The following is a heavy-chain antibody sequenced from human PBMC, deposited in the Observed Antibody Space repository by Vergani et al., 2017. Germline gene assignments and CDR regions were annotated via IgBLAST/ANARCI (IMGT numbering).Heavy chain of an antibody. CDR3: ARDLEMATTPTWDI. V-gene: IGHV1-18*04. D-gene: IGHD5-24*01. CDR1: GYTFTSYG. CDR2: ISGYNGNT. J-gene: IGHJ3*02. Sequence: QVQLVQSGAEVKKPGASVKVSCKASGYTFTSYGISWVRQAPGQGLEWMGWISGYNGNTNYAQKFQGRVTMTTDRSTSTAYMELSSLRSEDTAVYYCARDLEMATTPTWDIWGQGTMVTVSS.